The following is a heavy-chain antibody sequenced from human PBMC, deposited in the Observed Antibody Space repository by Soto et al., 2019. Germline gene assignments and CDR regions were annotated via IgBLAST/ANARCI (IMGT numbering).Heavy chain of an antibody. Sequence: QVQLVESGGGVVQPGRYLRLSCAASGFTFSSYGMHWFRQAPGKGLEWVAVISYDGSNKYYADSVKGRFTISRDNSKNTLYLQMNSLRAEDTAVYYCAKEARLGATDYWGQGTLVTVSS. CDR1: GFTFSSYG. V-gene: IGHV3-30*18. D-gene: IGHD1-26*01. J-gene: IGHJ4*02. CDR3: AKEARLGATDY. CDR2: ISYDGSNK.